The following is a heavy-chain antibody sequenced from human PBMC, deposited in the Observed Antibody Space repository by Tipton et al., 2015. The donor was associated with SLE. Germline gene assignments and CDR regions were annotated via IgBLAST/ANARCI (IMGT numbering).Heavy chain of an antibody. Sequence: TLSLTCTVSGGSISSGDYYWSWIRQPPGKGLEWIGYIYYSGSTYYNPSLKSRVTISVDTSKNQFSLKLSSVTAADTAVYYCARGRVWQQLVYFDYWGQGTLVTVSS. V-gene: IGHV4-30-4*01. J-gene: IGHJ4*02. CDR1: GGSISSGDYY. D-gene: IGHD6-13*01. CDR2: IYYSGST. CDR3: ARGRVWQQLVYFDY.